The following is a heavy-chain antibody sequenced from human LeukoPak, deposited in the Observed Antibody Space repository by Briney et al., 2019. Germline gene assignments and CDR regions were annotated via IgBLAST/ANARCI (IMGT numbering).Heavy chain of an antibody. CDR2: IKQDGSEK. CDR3: ARDVGSRAGDGYNSVDY. V-gene: IGHV3-7*01. Sequence: GGSLRLSCAASGFTFSSYWMSWVRQAPGKGLEWVANIKQDGSEKYYVDPVKGRFTITRDNAKNSLYLQMNSLRAEDTAVYYCARDVGSRAGDGYNSVDYWGQGTLVTVSS. CDR1: GFTFSSYW. J-gene: IGHJ4*02. D-gene: IGHD5-24*01.